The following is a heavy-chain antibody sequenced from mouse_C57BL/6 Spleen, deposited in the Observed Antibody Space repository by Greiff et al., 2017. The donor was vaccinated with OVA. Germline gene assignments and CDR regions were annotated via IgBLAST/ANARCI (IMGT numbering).Heavy chain of an antibody. CDR1: GYSITSGYY. CDR2: ISYDGSN. V-gene: IGHV3-6*01. CDR3: ARDGDYYAMDY. Sequence: ESGPGLVKPSQSLSLTCSVTGYSITSGYYWNWIRQFPGNKLEWMGYISYDGSNNYNPSLKNRITITRDTSTNQFFLKLNSVTTEDTATYYCARDGDYYAMDYWGQGTSVTVSS. J-gene: IGHJ4*01.